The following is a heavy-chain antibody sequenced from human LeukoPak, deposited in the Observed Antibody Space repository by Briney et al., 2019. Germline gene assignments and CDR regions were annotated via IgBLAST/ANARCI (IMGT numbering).Heavy chain of an antibody. J-gene: IGHJ1*01. CDR2: ISSDGRNK. CDR3: ASEDYYDSSAYYYRNFQH. Sequence: PGGSLRLSCAASGFTFSNYAMHWVRQAPGKGLEWVAVISSDGRNKYSADSVKGRFTISRDNSKNTLYLQMNSLRAEDTAVYYCASEDYYDSSAYYYRNFQHWGQGTLVTVSS. CDR1: GFTFSNYA. D-gene: IGHD3-22*01. V-gene: IGHV3-30*03.